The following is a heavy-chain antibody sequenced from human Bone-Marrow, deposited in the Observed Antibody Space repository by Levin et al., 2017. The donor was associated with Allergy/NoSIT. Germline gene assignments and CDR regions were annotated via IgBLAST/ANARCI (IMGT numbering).Heavy chain of an antibody. D-gene: IGHD3-9*01. V-gene: IGHV4-61*02. CDR3: ARDFPPGDNLDLLTYYDAFDV. CDR1: GGSISSGHYY. Sequence: KTSETLSLTCSVSGGSISSGHYYWSWIRQSAGKGLQWIGRIYSSGITDYNSSLKSRVTISRDTSKNQFSLHLTSVTAADTAIYYCARDFPPGDNLDLLTYYDAFDVWGQGTQVTVSS. CDR2: IYSSGIT. J-gene: IGHJ3*01.